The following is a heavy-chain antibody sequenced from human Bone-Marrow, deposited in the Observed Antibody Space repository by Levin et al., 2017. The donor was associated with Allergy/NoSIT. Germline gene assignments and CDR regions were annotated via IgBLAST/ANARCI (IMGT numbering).Heavy chain of an antibody. CDR1: GGSISGYY. J-gene: IGHJ4*02. D-gene: IGHD5-18*01. CDR2: IYYSGSS. Sequence: SSQTLSLTCTVSGGSISGYYWSWIRQPPGKGLEWIAYIYYSGSSNYNPSLKSRVTISVDTSKNQFSLKVSSLTATDTAVYYCARQPADTAAFDLWGQGALVTVSS. CDR3: ARQPADTAAFDL. V-gene: IGHV4-59*01.